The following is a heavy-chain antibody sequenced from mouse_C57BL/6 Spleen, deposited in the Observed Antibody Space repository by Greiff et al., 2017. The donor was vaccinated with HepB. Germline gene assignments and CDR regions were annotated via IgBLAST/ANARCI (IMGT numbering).Heavy chain of an antibody. CDR3: AKGYYSNFAWFAY. D-gene: IGHD2-5*01. CDR1: GFSLTSYG. Sequence: QVQLKQSGPGLVQPSQRLSITCTVSGFSLTSYGVHWVRQSPGKGLEWLGVIWRGGSTDYNAAFMSRLSITKDNSKSQVFFKMNSLQADDTAIYYCAKGYYSNFAWFAYWGQGTLVTVSA. J-gene: IGHJ3*01. CDR2: IWRGGST. V-gene: IGHV2-5*01.